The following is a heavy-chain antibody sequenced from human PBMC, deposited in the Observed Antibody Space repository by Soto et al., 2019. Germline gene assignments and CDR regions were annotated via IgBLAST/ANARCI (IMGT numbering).Heavy chain of an antibody. J-gene: IGHJ4*02. V-gene: IGHV1-46*01. CDR2: ISPDGGST. D-gene: IGHD3-10*01. CDR3: ARAPRGGVIIVITSAQIDY. Sequence: QVQLVQSGAEVKKPGASVKVCCKASGYDFTDHYIHWVRQAPGQGLEWMGIISPDGGSTRYSQQFQARITMTRDTSTSTVYMELSSLRSEDTAVYYCARAPRGGVIIVITSAQIDYWGQGTLVTVSS. CDR1: GYDFTDHY.